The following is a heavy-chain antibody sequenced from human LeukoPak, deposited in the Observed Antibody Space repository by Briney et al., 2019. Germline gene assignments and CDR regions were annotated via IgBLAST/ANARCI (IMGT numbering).Heavy chain of an antibody. D-gene: IGHD6-19*01. J-gene: IGHJ4*02. V-gene: IGHV3-7*01. CDR1: GFNFDQYW. CDR2: IKEDGSIQ. Sequence: GGSLRLSCAASGFNFDQYWMTWVRQAPGKGLEWVANIKEDGSIQYYLDSVRGRFTISRDNAKTSVYLQLNSLRADDTAVYYCARDVWTGVAVSDYWGQGTLVTVSP. CDR3: ARDVWTGVAVSDY.